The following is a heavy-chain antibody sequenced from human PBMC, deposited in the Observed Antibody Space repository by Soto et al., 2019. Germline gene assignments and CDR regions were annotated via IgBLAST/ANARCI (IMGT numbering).Heavy chain of an antibody. Sequence: SVKVSCKASGFTFTSSAVQWVRQARGQRLEWIGWIVVGSGNTNYAQKFQERVTITRDMSTSTAYMELSSLRSEDTAVYYCAADHRNAAGPFDYWGQGTLVTVSS. CDR2: IVVGSGNT. V-gene: IGHV1-58*01. J-gene: IGHJ4*02. CDR3: AADHRNAAGPFDY. CDR1: GFTFTSSA. D-gene: IGHD6-13*01.